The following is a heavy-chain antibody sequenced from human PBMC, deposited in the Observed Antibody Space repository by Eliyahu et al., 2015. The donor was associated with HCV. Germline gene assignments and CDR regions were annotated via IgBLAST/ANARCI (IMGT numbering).Heavy chain of an antibody. CDR1: GFPFRSYT. Sequence: EEVLLESGGGLVQTGGSLRLSCAASGFPFRSYTMTWVRKAPGKGLEWGSSISGADAATFYADSVTGRFTITRDDSENTLYLQMDSLGVDDTAIYFCARDLGFGLPAYESWGQGTLVTVSS. D-gene: IGHD3-10*01. CDR2: ISGADAAT. CDR3: ARDLGFGLPAYES. V-gene: IGHV3-23*01. J-gene: IGHJ5*02.